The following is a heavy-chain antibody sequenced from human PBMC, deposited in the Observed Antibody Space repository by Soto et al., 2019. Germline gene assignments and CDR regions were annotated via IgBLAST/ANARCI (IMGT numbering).Heavy chain of an antibody. J-gene: IGHJ5*01. CDR3: GRIAAAAVWFDY. Sequence: PSETLSLSCTASGFTVSSGTYYWSWLPQPPGKGLECVGCIYNSWSANYKPCLKSRVTISVDTSKNQFSLKLSAVTAADTAVYYCGRIAAAAVWFDYWGQGTLVTVSS. CDR2: IYNSWSA. D-gene: IGHD6-13*01. V-gene: IGHV4-61*01. CDR1: GFTVSSGTYY.